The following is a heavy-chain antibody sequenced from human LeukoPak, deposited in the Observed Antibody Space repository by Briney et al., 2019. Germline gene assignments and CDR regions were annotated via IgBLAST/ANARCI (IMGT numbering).Heavy chain of an antibody. CDR1: GFTFSGSG. J-gene: IGHJ4*02. CDR3: ARDYDFWSGYYSPTRGYFGY. D-gene: IGHD3-3*01. CDR2: IRYDGSNK. Sequence: GGSXRLSCAASGFTFSGSGMHWVRQAPGKGLEWVTFIRYDGSNKYYTDSVKGRFTISRDNCKNTVYLQMDSLRAEDTAVYYCARDYDFWSGYYSPTRGYFGYWGQGTLVTVSS. V-gene: IGHV3-30*02.